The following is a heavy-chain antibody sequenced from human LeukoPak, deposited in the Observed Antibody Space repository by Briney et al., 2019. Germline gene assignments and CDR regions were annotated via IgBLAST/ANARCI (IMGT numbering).Heavy chain of an antibody. V-gene: IGHV5-51*01. J-gene: IGHJ4*02. CDR3: ARGGPGYDSSGYYADLDY. CDR1: GYSFTSYW. CDR2: IPPVDSDT. D-gene: IGHD3-22*01. Sequence: GESLKISCKGSGYSFTSYWIGWVRQIPRKGLEWRVSIPPVDSDTRYSPSFQGQVTISADKSISTAYLQWSSLKASDTAMYYCARGGPGYDSSGYYADLDYWGQGTLVTVSS.